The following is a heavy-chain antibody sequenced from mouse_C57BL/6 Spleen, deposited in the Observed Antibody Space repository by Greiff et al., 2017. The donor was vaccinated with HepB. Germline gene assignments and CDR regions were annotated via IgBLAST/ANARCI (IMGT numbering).Heavy chain of an antibody. CDR3: TRGSTMVTTGFAY. V-gene: IGHV1-15*01. CDR1: GYTFTDYE. J-gene: IGHJ3*01. Sequence: QVQLKESGAELVRPGASVTLSCKASGYTFTDYEMHWVKQTPVHGLEWIGAIDPETGGTAYNQKFKGKAILTADKSSSTAYMELRSLTSEDSAVYYCTRGSTMVTTGFAYWGQGTLVTVSA. D-gene: IGHD2-2*01. CDR2: IDPETGGT.